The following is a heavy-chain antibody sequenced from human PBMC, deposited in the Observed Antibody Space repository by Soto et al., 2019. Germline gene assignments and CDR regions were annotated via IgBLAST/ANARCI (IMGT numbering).Heavy chain of an antibody. Sequence: GGSLRLSCAASGFTFSSYGMHWVRQAPGKGLEWVAVIWYDGSNKYYADSVKGRFTISRDNSKNTLYLQMNSLRAEDTAVYYCARYEYSSSFPYYMDVWGKGTTVTVSS. D-gene: IGHD6-6*01. CDR1: GFTFSSYG. J-gene: IGHJ6*03. CDR3: ARYEYSSSFPYYMDV. V-gene: IGHV3-33*01. CDR2: IWYDGSNK.